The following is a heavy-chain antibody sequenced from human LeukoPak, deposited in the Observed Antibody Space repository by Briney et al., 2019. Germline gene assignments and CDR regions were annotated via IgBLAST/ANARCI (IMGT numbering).Heavy chain of an antibody. Sequence: ASVKVSCKASGYTFTSYYMHWVRQAPGQGLEWMGVINPSGGSTSYAQKFQGRVTMTRDTSTSTVYMELSSLRSEDTAVYYCARGPVDGDYYDSSGYALDYWGQGTLVTVSS. J-gene: IGHJ4*02. CDR3: ARGPVDGDYYDSSGYALDY. CDR1: GYTFTSYY. D-gene: IGHD3-22*01. CDR2: INPSGGST. V-gene: IGHV1-46*01.